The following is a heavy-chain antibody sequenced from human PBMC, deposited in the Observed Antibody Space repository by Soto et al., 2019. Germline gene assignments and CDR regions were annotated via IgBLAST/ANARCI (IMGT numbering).Heavy chain of an antibody. V-gene: IGHV4-30-2*01. D-gene: IGHD1-1*01. Sequence: SETLSLTCAVSGGSISSGGYSWSWIRQPPGKGLEWIGYIYHSGSTYYNPSLKSRVTISVDRSKNQFSLKLSSVTAADTAVYYCARVEDGSIDYWGQGTLVTVSS. CDR2: IYHSGST. CDR1: GGSISSGGYS. J-gene: IGHJ4*02. CDR3: ARVEDGSIDY.